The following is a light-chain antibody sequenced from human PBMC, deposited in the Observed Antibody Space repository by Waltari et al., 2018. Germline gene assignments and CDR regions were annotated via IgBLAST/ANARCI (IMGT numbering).Light chain of an antibody. V-gene: IGLV3-25*03. CDR2: KDT. J-gene: IGLJ3*02. CDR1: ALPKQY. CDR3: QSADISSTYKV. Sequence: SNELTQPPSVSVSPGQTARITCSGDALPKQYAYWYQQKPGQAPVLGIYKDTERPSGIPERFSGSSSGTTVTLTISGVQAEDEADYYCQSADISSTYKVFGGGTKLTVL.